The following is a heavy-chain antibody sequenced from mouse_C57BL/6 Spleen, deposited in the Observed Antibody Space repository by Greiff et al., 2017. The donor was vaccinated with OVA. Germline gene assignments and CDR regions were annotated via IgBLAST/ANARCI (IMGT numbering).Heavy chain of an antibody. CDR1: GYTFTSYG. CDR3: ARGDYEAY. Sequence: QVQLQQPGAELVKPGASVKMSCKASGYTFTSYGISWVKQRTGQGLEWIGEIYPRSGNTYYNEKFKGKATLTADKSSSTAYMELRSLTSEDSAVYFCARGDYEAYWGQGTLVTVSA. CDR2: IYPRSGNT. V-gene: IGHV1-81*01. J-gene: IGHJ3*01. D-gene: IGHD2-4*01.